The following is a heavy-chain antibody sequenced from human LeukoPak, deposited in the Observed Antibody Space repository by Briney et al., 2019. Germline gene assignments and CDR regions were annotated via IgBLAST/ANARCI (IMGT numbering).Heavy chain of an antibody. CDR3: ARDLQCGSGRRFDY. D-gene: IGHD3-10*01. V-gene: IGHV3-21*01. Sequence: GGSLRLSCVPSVVSFDGYSISWVRQAPGKGLEWVSSISSSSDYIYYGDSVKGRFTISRDNARNSVFLQMNSLRAEDTAVYYCARDLQCGSGRRFDYWGQGTLVTVSS. CDR1: VVSFDGYS. CDR2: ISSSSDYI. J-gene: IGHJ4*02.